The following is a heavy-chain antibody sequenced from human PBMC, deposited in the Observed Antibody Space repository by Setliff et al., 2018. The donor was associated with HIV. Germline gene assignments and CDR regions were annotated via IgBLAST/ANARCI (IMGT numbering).Heavy chain of an antibody. CDR2: ISGSGGST. CDR1: GFTFSSYA. CDR3: AKTLPTLYPPHDYYFAMDV. Sequence: SGGSLRLSCAASGFTFSSYAMSWVRQAPGKGLEWVSAISGSGGSTYYADSVKGRFTISRDNSKNTLYLQMNSLRAEDTVVYYCAKTLPTLYPPHDYYFAMDVWGQGTTVTVSS. J-gene: IGHJ6*02. D-gene: IGHD2-15*01. V-gene: IGHV3-23*01.